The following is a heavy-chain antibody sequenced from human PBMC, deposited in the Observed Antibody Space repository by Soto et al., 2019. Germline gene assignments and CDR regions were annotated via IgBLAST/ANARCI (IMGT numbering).Heavy chain of an antibody. D-gene: IGHD5-18*01. Sequence: QVQLVQSGAEVKKPESSVKVSCKAPGGTFSTYAISWVRQAPGQGLEWMGGVIPMFGTATYAQRFQDRVKITADESTNTVYMELSSLRSEDTAVYFCASGIQLWLRRINNGYSGWGQGTLVTVSS. J-gene: IGHJ4*02. CDR1: GGTFSTYA. CDR2: VIPMFGTA. V-gene: IGHV1-69*12. CDR3: ASGIQLWLRRINNGYSG.